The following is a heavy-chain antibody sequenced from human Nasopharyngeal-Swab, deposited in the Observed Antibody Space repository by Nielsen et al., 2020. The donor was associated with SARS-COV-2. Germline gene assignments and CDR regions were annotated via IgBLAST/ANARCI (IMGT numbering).Heavy chain of an antibody. J-gene: IGHJ6*02. CDR2: IKGDGSEK. CDR3: AKDSVAVANYYYYGMDV. CDR1: GFTFSNYW. V-gene: IGHV3-7*03. D-gene: IGHD6-19*01. Sequence: GESLKISCAASGFTFSNYWMSWVRQAPGKGLEWVANIKGDGSEKHYVDSVKGRFTISRDNAKNSLYLQMNSLRAEDTALYYCAKDSVAVANYYYYGMDVWGQGTTVTVSS.